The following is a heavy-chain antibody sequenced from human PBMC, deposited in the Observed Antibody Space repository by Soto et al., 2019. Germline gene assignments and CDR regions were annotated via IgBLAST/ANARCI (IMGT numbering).Heavy chain of an antibody. CDR2: TSYDGRNT. CDR3: ARWGTTGGLDV. CDR1: GFTFRSFV. Sequence: QVQLVESGGGVVQPGTSLRLSCVGSGFTFRSFVIHWVRQAPGKGLEWVALTSYDGRNTYYDHSVKGRFTISRDNSRNTVDLQMDSLRLEDTALYYCARWGTTGGLDVWGQGTLVSVSS. J-gene: IGHJ4*02. V-gene: IGHV3-30*19. D-gene: IGHD3-16*01.